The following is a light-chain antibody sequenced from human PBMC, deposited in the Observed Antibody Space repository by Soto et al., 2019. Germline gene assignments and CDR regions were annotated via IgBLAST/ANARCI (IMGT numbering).Light chain of an antibody. CDR2: YDT. V-gene: IGLV3-21*04. Sequence: SYELTQPPAVSVAPGKTAKITCGGSNIGSKSVHWYKQKPGQAPVLVIYYDTDRPSGVPERLSGSNSGSTAALTISRVEAGDEADYYCQVWDMGSGVIFGGGTKLTVL. J-gene: IGLJ2*01. CDR1: NIGSKS. CDR3: QVWDMGSGVI.